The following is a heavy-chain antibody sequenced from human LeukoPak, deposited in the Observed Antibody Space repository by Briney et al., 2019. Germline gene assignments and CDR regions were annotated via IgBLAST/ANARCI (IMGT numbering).Heavy chain of an antibody. CDR1: EFTVSRNY. CDR2: IFSNGDT. Sequence: GGSLRLSCTASEFTVSRNYMLWVRQAPGKGLEWVSLIFSNGDTHYADSVKGRFTISRDTSKNTVSLQMNSLRVEDTAMYYCTRDPMNYWGQGTLVTVSS. J-gene: IGHJ4*02. V-gene: IGHV3-53*01. CDR3: TRDPMNY.